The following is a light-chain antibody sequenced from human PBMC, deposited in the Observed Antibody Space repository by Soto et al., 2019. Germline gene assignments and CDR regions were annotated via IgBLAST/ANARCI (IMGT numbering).Light chain of an antibody. CDR1: QSVKSSY. V-gene: IGKV3-20*01. CDR3: QQYGSSIT. J-gene: IGKJ5*01. Sequence: EIVLKQSPGTLSLSPGERATLPCRASQSVKSSYLAWYQHKPGQAPRLLIYGTSSRATGIPDRFSGSGSGTDFTLTISRLEPEDFAVYYCQQYGSSITFGQGTRLGIK. CDR2: GTS.